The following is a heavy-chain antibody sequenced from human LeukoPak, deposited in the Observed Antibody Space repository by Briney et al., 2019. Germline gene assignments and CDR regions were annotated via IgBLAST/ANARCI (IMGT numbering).Heavy chain of an antibody. CDR2: ISGSGGNT. CDR3: ATRYCSIAACRASSYKCMDD. J-gene: IGHJ6*04. V-gene: IGHV3-23*01. D-gene: IGHD2-2*01. CDR1: GFTFSSYA. Sequence: GGSLRLSCAASGFTFSSYAMSWVRQAPGKGLEWVSAISGSGGNTYYADSVKGRFTISRDNSKNTLYLQMNSLRAEDTAVYYCATRYCSIAACRASSYKCMDDWGKGTTVTVSS.